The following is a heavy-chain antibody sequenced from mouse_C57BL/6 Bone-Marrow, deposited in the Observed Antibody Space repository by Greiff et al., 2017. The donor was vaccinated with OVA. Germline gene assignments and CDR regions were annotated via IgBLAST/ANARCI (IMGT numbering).Heavy chain of an antibody. CDR1: GYTFTSYG. CDR2: LYPRSGNT. D-gene: IGHD1-1*01. V-gene: IGHV1-81*01. Sequence: VQLVESGAELARPGASVKLSCKASGYTFTSYGISWVKQRTGQGLEWIGELYPRSGNTYYNEKFKGKAKLTADKSSSTAYMELRSRTSEDSAVYFCARSRITTVVALPPDYWGQGTTLTVSS. J-gene: IGHJ2*01. CDR3: ARSRITTVVALPPDY.